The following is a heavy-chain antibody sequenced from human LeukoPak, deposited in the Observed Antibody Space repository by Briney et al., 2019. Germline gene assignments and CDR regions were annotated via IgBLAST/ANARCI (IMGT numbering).Heavy chain of an antibody. CDR1: GYTFTIYY. CDR2: INLSAGST. CDR3: ERDQQWLITGEDFFDI. Sequence: ASGKVSCKASGYTFTIYYMHWVRHAPGQGLEWMGIINLSAGSTSYAQKFQGRITMTRDTATSTVYMELSSLRSEDTAVYYCERDQQWLITGEDFFDIWGQGKMVTVSS. D-gene: IGHD6-19*01. J-gene: IGHJ3*02. V-gene: IGHV1-46*01.